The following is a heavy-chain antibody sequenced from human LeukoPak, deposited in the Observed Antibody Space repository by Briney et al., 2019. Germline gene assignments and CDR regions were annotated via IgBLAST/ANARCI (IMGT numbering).Heavy chain of an antibody. CDR1: GGSVTSGTYH. J-gene: IGHJ5*02. CDR3: ARGHYYDGRGRFDP. CDR2: VYFDGST. V-gene: IGHV4-39*07. Sequence: SETLSLTCSVSGGSVTSGTYHWAWIRQPPGKGLEWIGSVYFDGSTHYNPSLQSRVTVSVDTSKNQFSLRLSSVTAADTAHYFCARGHYYDGRGRFDPWGQGTLVTVSS. D-gene: IGHD3-16*01.